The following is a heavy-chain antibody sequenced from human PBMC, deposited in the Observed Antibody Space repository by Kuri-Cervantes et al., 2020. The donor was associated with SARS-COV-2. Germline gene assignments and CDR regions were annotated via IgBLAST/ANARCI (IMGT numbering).Heavy chain of an antibody. CDR1: GGSFSGYY. D-gene: IGHD1-26*01. CDR2: INHSGST. J-gene: IGHJ4*02. V-gene: IGHV4-34*01. CDR3: ATWELLGGY. Sequence: SQTLSLTCAVYGGSFSGYYWSWIRQPPGKGLGWIGEINHSGSTNYNPSLKSRVTISVDTSKNQFSLKLSSVTAADTAVYYYATWELLGGYWGQGTLVTVSS.